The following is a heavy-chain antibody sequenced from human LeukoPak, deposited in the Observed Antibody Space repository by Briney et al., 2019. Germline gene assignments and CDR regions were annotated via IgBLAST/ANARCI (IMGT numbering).Heavy chain of an antibody. CDR2: ISYSGGTT. J-gene: IGHJ4*02. V-gene: IGHV3-23*01. CDR1: GFTFTSYA. CDR3: ARDRGGYTYSHDY. Sequence: GGSLRLSCAASGFTFTSYAVSWVRQAPGKGLEWVSTISYSGGTTYHTDSVKGRFTISRDISKNTVYLQMNSLKAEDTAVYYCARDRGGYTYSHDYWGQGTLVTVSS. D-gene: IGHD5-18*01.